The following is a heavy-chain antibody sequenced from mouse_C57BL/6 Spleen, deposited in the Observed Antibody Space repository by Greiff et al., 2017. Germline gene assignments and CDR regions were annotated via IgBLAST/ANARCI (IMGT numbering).Heavy chain of an antibody. Sequence: VQLQQSGPVLVKPGASVKMSCKASGYTFTDYYMNWVKQSHGKSLEWIGVINPYNGGTSYNQKFKGKATLTVDKSSSTAYMELNSLTSEDSAVYYCERGARVYDVDYYAMDYWGQGTSVTVSS. J-gene: IGHJ4*01. CDR3: ERGARVYDVDYYAMDY. CDR1: GYTFTDYY. V-gene: IGHV1-19*01. CDR2: INPYNGGT. D-gene: IGHD2-12*01.